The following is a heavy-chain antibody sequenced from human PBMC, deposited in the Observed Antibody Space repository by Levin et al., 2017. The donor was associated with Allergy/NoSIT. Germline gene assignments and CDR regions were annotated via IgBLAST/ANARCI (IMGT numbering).Heavy chain of an antibody. D-gene: IGHD4-23*01. CDR2: IYYSGST. CDR3: ARAGNSQVPFMSLYFDY. CDR1: GGSISSGDYY. V-gene: IGHV4-30-4*01. Sequence: LRLSCTVSGGSISSGDYYWSWIRQPPGKGLEWIGYIYYSGSTYYNPSLKSRVTISVDTSKNQFSLKLSSVTAADTAVYYCARAGNSQVPFMSLYFDYWGQGTLVTVSS. J-gene: IGHJ4*02.